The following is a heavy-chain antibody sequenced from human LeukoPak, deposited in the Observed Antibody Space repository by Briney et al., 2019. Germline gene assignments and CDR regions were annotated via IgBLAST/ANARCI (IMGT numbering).Heavy chain of an antibody. D-gene: IGHD4-17*01. Sequence: GASVKVSCKASGGTFSSYAISWVRQAPGQGLEWMGGIIPIFGTANYAQKFQGRVTITADKSTSTAYMELSSLRSEDTAVYYCARVFYGDYGFDPWGQGTLVTVSS. CDR2: IIPIFGTA. CDR1: GGTFSSYA. J-gene: IGHJ5*02. CDR3: ARVFYGDYGFDP. V-gene: IGHV1-69*06.